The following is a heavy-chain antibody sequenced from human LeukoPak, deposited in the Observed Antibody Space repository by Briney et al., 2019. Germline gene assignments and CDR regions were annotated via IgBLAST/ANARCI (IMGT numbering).Heavy chain of an antibody. D-gene: IGHD3-10*01. V-gene: IGHV4-34*01. Sequence: ASETLSLTCAVYGGSFSGYYWSWIRQPPGKGLEWIGEINHSGSTNYNPSLKSRVTISVDTSKNQFSLKLSSVTAADTAVFYCASNSFDYYGSGSYSVDYWGQGTLVTVSS. CDR1: GGSFSGYY. CDR3: ASNSFDYYGSGSYSVDY. J-gene: IGHJ4*02. CDR2: INHSGST.